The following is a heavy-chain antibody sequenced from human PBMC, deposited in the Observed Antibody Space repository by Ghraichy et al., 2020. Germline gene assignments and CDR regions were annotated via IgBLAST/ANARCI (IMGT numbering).Heavy chain of an antibody. Sequence: GGSLRLSCAAFGFTFSSYAMSWVRQAPGKGLEWVSIISDTDGSTYYADSVKGRFTISRDNSKNTLYLQMISLRAEDTAVYYCAKGGIHCSSTSCYLWASDYYYYMDVWGKGTTVTVSS. CDR1: GFTFSSYA. V-gene: IGHV3-23*01. J-gene: IGHJ6*03. D-gene: IGHD2-2*01. CDR2: ISDTDGST. CDR3: AKGGIHCSSTSCYLWASDYYYYMDV.